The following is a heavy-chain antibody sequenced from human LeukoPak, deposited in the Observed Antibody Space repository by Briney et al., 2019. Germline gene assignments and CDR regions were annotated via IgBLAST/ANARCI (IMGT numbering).Heavy chain of an antibody. D-gene: IGHD6-19*01. V-gene: IGHV3-9*01. Sequence: GRSLRLSCAGFGFTFGDYAMHWVRQAPGKGLEWVSSISWNSGSIGYADSVKGRFTISGDNAKNSLYLQMNSLRPEDTALYYCAKAPVGGGQWLVDYFHHWGQGTLVTVSS. CDR2: ISWNSGSI. J-gene: IGHJ4*02. CDR1: GFTFGDYA. CDR3: AKAPVGGGQWLVDYFHH.